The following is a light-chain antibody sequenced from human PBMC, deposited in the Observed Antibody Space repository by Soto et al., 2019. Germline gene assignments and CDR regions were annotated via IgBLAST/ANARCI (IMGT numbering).Light chain of an antibody. CDR1: SSDVGGYNY. Sequence: QSVLTQPASVSGSPGQSITISCTGTSSDVGGYNYVSWYQQQPGKAPKVLIYEVRNRPSGVSNRFSGSKSGNTASLTISGLQAEDEADYYCSSYSSISILVVFGGGTQLTVL. CDR2: EVR. CDR3: SSYSSISILVV. J-gene: IGLJ2*01. V-gene: IGLV2-14*01.